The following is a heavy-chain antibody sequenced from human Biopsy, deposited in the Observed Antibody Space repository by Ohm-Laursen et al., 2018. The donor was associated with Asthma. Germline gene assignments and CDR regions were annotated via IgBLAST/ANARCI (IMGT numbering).Heavy chain of an antibody. CDR1: GFTFSSYG. V-gene: IGHV3-30*03. CDR3: ASQSSGPDFWSGYYYFDY. CDR2: ISYDGRNK. Sequence: SLRLSCTASGFTFSSYGMLWVRQAPGKGLEWVAVISYDGRNKYYADSVKGRFTISRDNSKNTLYLQMNSLRAEDTAVYYCASQSSGPDFWSGYYYFDYWGQGTLVTVSS. D-gene: IGHD3-3*01. J-gene: IGHJ4*02.